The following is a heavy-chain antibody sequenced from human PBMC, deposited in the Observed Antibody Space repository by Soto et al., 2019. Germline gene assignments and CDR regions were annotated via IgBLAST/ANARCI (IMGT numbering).Heavy chain of an antibody. V-gene: IGHV4-59*01. D-gene: IGHD2-15*01. CDR2: LYYGGNT. CDR3: ARVGGVAARTFDY. Sequence: SETLSLTCTVSGGSISPFYWSWVRQPPGKGLEWIGYLYYGGNTNYNPSLKSRVTISVDASKNQVSLRLTSVTAADTAVYYCARVGGVAARTFDYWGQGTVVTVSS. CDR1: GGSISPFY. J-gene: IGHJ4*02.